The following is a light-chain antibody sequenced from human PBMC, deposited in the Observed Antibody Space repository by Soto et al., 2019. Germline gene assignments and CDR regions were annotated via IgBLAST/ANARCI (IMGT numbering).Light chain of an antibody. V-gene: IGKV3-20*01. CDR1: QSVSSSY. J-gene: IGKJ1*01. CDR3: QQYGSSPWT. Sequence: EIVLTQSPGTLSLSPGERATLSCRASQSVSSSYLAWYQQKPGQAPRLLIYGASSRATGIPDRFSGSGSGTDFTFTINRLEPEDFAVYYCQQYGSSPWTFGQGTKVEIK. CDR2: GAS.